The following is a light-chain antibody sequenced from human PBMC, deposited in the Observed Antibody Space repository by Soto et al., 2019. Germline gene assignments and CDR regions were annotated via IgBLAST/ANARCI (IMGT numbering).Light chain of an antibody. J-gene: IGKJ5*01. CDR3: FQGLQTPPIT. V-gene: IGKV2-28*01. CDR2: LGS. CDR1: QSLQYSNGYNY. Sequence: DIVLTQSPLSLPVIPGEPASISCRSSQSLQYSNGYNYLDWYLQKPGQSPQLLISLGSTRASGVPDRFSGSGSGTDFTLKISRVEADDVGVYYCFQGLQTPPITFXQGTRLEIK.